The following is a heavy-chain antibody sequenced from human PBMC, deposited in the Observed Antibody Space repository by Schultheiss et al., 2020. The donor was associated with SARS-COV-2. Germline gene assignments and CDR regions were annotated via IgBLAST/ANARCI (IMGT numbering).Heavy chain of an antibody. CDR1: GVSVSSDIYY. V-gene: IGHV4-61*01. Sequence: SETLSLTCTVSGVSVSSDIYYWSWIRQLPGKGLEWIGYIYNSGGTTYNPSLKNRVTMSVDTSKNQFSLKLSSVTAADTAVYYCAKEFSSGWYFAFWGQGTLVTVSS. CDR3: AKEFSSGWYFAF. J-gene: IGHJ4*02. CDR2: IYNSGGT. D-gene: IGHD6-19*01.